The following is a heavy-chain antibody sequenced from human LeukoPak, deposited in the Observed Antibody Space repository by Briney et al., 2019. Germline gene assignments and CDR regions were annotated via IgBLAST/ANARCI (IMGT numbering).Heavy chain of an antibody. V-gene: IGHV4-59*01. CDR2: IYYSGST. Sequence: SETLSLTCTVSGGSISSYYWSWIRQPPGKGLEWIGYIYYSGSTNYNPSLKSRVTISVDTSKNQFSLKLSSVTAADTAVYYCARAPIVGASGTPFDYWGQGTLVTVSS. J-gene: IGHJ4*02. CDR3: ARAPIVGASGTPFDY. CDR1: GGSISSYY. D-gene: IGHD1-26*01.